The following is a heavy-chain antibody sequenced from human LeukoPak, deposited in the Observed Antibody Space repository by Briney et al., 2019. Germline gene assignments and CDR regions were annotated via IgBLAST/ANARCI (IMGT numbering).Heavy chain of an antibody. CDR1: GYSFTSYW. D-gene: IGHD2-15*01. Sequence: GESLKISCKGSGYSFTSYWIGWVRQMPGKGLEWMGIIYPGDSDTRYSPSFQGQVTISADKSISTAYLQWSNLKASDTAMYYCARGDCSGGSCSFYYYYGMDVWGQGTTVTVSS. CDR2: IYPGDSDT. J-gene: IGHJ6*02. CDR3: ARGDCSGGSCSFYYYYGMDV. V-gene: IGHV5-51*01.